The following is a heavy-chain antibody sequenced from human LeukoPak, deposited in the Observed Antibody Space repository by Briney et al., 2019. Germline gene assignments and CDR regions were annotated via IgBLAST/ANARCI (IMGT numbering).Heavy chain of an antibody. Sequence: GGSLRLSCAASEFTFSSYNMNWVRQAPGKGLEWVSVIYSGGSTYYADSVKGRFTISRDNSKNTLYLQMNSLRAEDTAVYYCVAYYDILTGYKYWGQGTLVTVSS. CDR2: IYSGGST. CDR1: EFTFSSYN. V-gene: IGHV3-66*01. CDR3: VAYYDILTGYKY. J-gene: IGHJ4*02. D-gene: IGHD3-9*01.